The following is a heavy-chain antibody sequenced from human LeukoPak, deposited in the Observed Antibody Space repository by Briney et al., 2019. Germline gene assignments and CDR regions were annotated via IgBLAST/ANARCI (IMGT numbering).Heavy chain of an antibody. D-gene: IGHD3-16*02. CDR1: GFSFSDYA. J-gene: IGHJ4*02. V-gene: IGHV3-30*04. Sequence: GRSLRLSCAASGFSFSDYAMHWVRQAPGEGLEWVAVISYDGSYKYFADSVKGRFTISRDNSKNTLYLQMNSLRAEDTAVYYYARVWGRGRYVWGSYRLDYWGQGTLVTVSS. CDR3: ARVWGRGRYVWGSYRLDY. CDR2: ISYDGSYK.